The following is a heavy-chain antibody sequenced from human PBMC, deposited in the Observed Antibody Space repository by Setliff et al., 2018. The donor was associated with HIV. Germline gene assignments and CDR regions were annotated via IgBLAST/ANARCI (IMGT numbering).Heavy chain of an antibody. V-gene: IGHV4-34*01. J-gene: IGHJ3*02. CDR1: GGSYSGYY. CDR3: ARVREWWLPYDAFEI. Sequence: PSETLSLTCAVYGGSYSGYYWSWIRQPPGKGLEWIGEINHGGRANYNPSLKGRVAISEDTSKNQFSLNLNSVTVADTAVYYCARVREWWLPYDAFEIWGLGTMVTVSS. D-gene: IGHD2-15*01. CDR2: INHGGRA.